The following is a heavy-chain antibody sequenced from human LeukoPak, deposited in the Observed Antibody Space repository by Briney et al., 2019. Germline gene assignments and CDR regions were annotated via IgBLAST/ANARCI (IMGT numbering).Heavy chain of an antibody. Sequence: PSETLSLTCTVSGGSINSYYWRWIRQPPGRGLEWIGDIYYSGSTIYNPSPTSRVTISVDTSKNQFSLNLRSVTAADTAVYYCARIDYATFDCWGPGTLVTVSS. J-gene: IGHJ4*02. CDR3: ARIDYATFDC. V-gene: IGHV4-59*01. CDR1: GGSINSYY. CDR2: IYYSGST. D-gene: IGHD3-16*01.